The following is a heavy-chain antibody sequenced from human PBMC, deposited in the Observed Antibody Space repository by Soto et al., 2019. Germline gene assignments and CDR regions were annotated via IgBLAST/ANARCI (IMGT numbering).Heavy chain of an antibody. Sequence: SVKVSCKASGGTFSSYAISWVRQAPGQGLEWMGGIIPIFGTANYAQKFQGRVTITADESTSTAYMELSSLRSEDTAVYYCARVNGSSWTYYYYYYGVDVWGQGTTVTVSS. CDR2: IIPIFGTA. V-gene: IGHV1-69*13. CDR1: GGTFSSYA. CDR3: ARVNGSSWTYYYYYYGVDV. J-gene: IGHJ6*02. D-gene: IGHD6-13*01.